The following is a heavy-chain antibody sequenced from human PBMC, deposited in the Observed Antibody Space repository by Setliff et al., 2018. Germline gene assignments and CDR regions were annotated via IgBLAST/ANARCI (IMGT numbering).Heavy chain of an antibody. V-gene: IGHV1-69*11. D-gene: IGHD5-12*01. CDR3: ARGRDGYTSNAFEF. Sequence: SVKVSCKASGGAFSSYALSWERQAPGQGLEWMGRIIPVIDTTDYAQNFQGRVTITADELTRTVYMELSSLRSEDTAIYYCARGRDGYTSNAFEFWGQGTMVTVSS. CDR1: GGAFSSYA. CDR2: IIPVIDTT. J-gene: IGHJ3*01.